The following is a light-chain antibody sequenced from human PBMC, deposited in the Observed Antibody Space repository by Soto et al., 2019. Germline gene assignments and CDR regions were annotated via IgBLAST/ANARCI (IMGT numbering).Light chain of an antibody. CDR3: QQYGSSSIT. CDR2: GAS. V-gene: IGKV3-20*01. J-gene: IGKJ5*01. Sequence: EIVLTQSPGTLSLSPGERATLSCRASQSVSSSYLAWYQQKPGQAPRLLIYGASSRATGIRDRFSGSGSGTDFTLTISKLEPEDFAVYYCQQYGSSSITFGQGTRREIK. CDR1: QSVSSSY.